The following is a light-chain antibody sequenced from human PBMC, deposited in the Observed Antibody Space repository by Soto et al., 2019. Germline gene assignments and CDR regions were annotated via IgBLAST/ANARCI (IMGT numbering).Light chain of an antibody. V-gene: IGKV1D-12*01. Sequence: DLQVTQSPSSVSASVGDRVTITCRASQDIAAYLAWYQHKPGRAPELLIHAASSLQSGVPSRFSGSGSGTDFTLTINSLQPEDFATYFCQQSSNIPWTFGQGTKVEMK. CDR1: QDIAAY. CDR2: AAS. CDR3: QQSSNIPWT. J-gene: IGKJ1*01.